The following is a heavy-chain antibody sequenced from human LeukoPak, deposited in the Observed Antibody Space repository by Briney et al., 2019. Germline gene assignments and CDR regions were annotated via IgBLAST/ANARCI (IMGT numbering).Heavy chain of an antibody. V-gene: IGHV4-59*01. Sequence: SETLSLTCTAAGGSISSYYWSWIRQPPGKGLGWIGNIYYSAGTNYNPSLKSRVTISVDTSKNPFSLKLSSVTAADTAVYYCARGGVAATPVNWGQGTLVTVSS. J-gene: IGHJ4*02. CDR2: IYYSAGT. CDR3: ARGGVAATPVN. CDR1: GGSISSYY. D-gene: IGHD2-15*01.